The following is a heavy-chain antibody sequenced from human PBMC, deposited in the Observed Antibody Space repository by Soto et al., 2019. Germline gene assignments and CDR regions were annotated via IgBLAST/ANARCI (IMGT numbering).Heavy chain of an antibody. CDR3: ARTNRIRDAFDI. CDR2: ISSSSSPI. J-gene: IGHJ3*02. CDR1: GFTFSSND. D-gene: IGHD2-15*01. V-gene: IGHV3-48*01. Sequence: EVQLVESGGGLVQPGGSLRLSCAAAGFTFSSNDMNWVRQAPGKGLEWVSYISSSSSPIYYADSVRGRFTISRDNAKNSRYLQMNSLRAEDTAVYYCARTNRIRDAFDIWGQGTMVTVSS.